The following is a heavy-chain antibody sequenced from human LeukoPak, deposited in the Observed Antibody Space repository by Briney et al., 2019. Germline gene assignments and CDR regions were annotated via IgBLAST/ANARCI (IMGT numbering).Heavy chain of an antibody. D-gene: IGHD3-22*01. CDR2: INRDGSST. J-gene: IGHJ4*02. Sequence: PGGSLRLSCAASGFTFSSYWMHWVREVPGKGLVWVSRINRDGSSTSYADSVKGRFTISRDNAKNTLYLQMNSLRAEDTAVYYCAKAPREYYDSSGYYVYWGQGTLVTVSS. CDR3: AKAPREYYDSSGYYVY. CDR1: GFTFSSYW. V-gene: IGHV3-74*01.